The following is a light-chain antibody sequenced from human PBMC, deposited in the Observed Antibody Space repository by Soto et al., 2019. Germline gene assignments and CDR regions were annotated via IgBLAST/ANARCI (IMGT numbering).Light chain of an antibody. Sequence: QLTHSPSFLSVYVGDRVTITCRASQGISSYLAWYQQRPGTAPKLLIYAASTLQSGVPSRFSGSGSGTEFTLTISSLQPEDIASYYCQQLNSYPVTFGGGTKVDIK. CDR1: QGISSY. CDR2: AAS. CDR3: QQLNSYPVT. V-gene: IGKV1-9*01. J-gene: IGKJ4*01.